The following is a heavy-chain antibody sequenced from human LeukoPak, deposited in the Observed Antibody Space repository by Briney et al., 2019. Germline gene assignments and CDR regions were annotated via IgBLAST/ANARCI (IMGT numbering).Heavy chain of an antibody. V-gene: IGHV4-34*01. CDR1: GGSFSGYY. CDR2: INHSGST. D-gene: IGHD2-15*01. CDR3: ARGVVGRLYYYYYMDV. Sequence: SETLSLTCAVYGGSFSGYYWSWIRQPPGKGLEWIGEINHSGSTNYNPSLKSRVTISVDTSKNQFSLKLSSVTAADTAVYYCARGVVGRLYYYYYMDVWGKGTTVTVSS. J-gene: IGHJ6*03.